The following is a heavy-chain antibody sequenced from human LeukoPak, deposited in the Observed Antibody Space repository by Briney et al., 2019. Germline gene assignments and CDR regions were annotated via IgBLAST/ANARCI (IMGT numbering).Heavy chain of an antibody. CDR2: INHSGST. D-gene: IGHD3-16*02. CDR1: GGSFSGYY. Sequence: SETLSLTCAVYGGSFSGYYWSWIRQPPGKGLEWIEEINHSGSTNYNPSLKSRVTTSVDTSKNQFSLKLSFVTAADTAVYYCARAMITFGGVIPFDYWGQGTLVTVSS. V-gene: IGHV4-34*01. CDR3: ARAMITFGGVIPFDY. J-gene: IGHJ4*02.